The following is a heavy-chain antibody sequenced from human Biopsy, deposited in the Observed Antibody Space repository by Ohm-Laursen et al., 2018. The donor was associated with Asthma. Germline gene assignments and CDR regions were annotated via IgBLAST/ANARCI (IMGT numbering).Heavy chain of an antibody. Sequence: SDTLSLTWTVSGGSVSSGSYYWSWIRQPPGKGLAWVSYISYSGSTDYSPSLKSRLTISMGTSKNQFSLKLSSVTAADTAVYYCARVPTTLRYFDLWGRGTLVTVSS. CDR2: ISYSGST. CDR1: GGSVSSGSYY. D-gene: IGHD2-15*01. J-gene: IGHJ2*01. V-gene: IGHV4-61*01. CDR3: ARVPTTLRYFDL.